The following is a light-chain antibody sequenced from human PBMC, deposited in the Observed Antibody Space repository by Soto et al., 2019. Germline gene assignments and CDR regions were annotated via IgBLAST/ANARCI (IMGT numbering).Light chain of an antibody. J-gene: IGKJ3*01. V-gene: IGKV1-9*01. CDR1: QGISSF. CDR2: GAS. Sequence: IQLTQSPSSLSASVGDRVTITCRASQGISSFLAWYQQKPGRAPKLLIYGASTLQSGVPSRFSGSGSGTDYTLTISSLQPEDFASYYCQQHNSFPIAFGPGTKVEIQ. CDR3: QQHNSFPIA.